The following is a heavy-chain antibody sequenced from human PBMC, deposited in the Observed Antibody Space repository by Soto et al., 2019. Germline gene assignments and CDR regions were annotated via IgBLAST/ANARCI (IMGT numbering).Heavy chain of an antibody. CDR1: GGSISSSSYY. Sequence: PSETLSLTCTVSGGSISSSSYYWGWIRQPPGKGLEWIGSIYYSGSTYYNPSLKSRVTISVDTSKNQFSLKLSSVTAADTAVYYCARDIVVVVAAPRIRFDPWGQGTLVTVSS. D-gene: IGHD2-15*01. CDR3: ARDIVVVVAAPRIRFDP. J-gene: IGHJ5*02. CDR2: IYYSGST. V-gene: IGHV4-39*01.